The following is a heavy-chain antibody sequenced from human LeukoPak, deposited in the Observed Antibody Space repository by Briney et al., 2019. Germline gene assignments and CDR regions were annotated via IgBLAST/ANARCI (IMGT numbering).Heavy chain of an antibody. CDR1: GFTFSSYS. V-gene: IGHV3-21*01. CDR2: ISSSSSYI. Sequence: GGSLRLSCAASGFTFSSYSMNWVRQAPGRGLEWVSSISSSSSYIYYADSVKGRFTISRDNAKNSLYLQMNSLRAEDTAVYCCARADIAVAGNDYWGQGTLVTVSS. CDR3: ARADIAVAGNDY. J-gene: IGHJ4*02. D-gene: IGHD6-19*01.